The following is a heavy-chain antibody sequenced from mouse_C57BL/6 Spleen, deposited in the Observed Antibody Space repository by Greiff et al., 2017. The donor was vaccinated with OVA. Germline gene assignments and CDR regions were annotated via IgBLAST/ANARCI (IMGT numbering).Heavy chain of an antibody. V-gene: IGHV5-9-1*02. Sequence: DVQLVESGEGLVKPGGSLKLSCAASGFTFSSYAMSWVRQTPEKRLEWVAYISSGGDYIYYADTVKGRFTISRDNARNTLYLQMSSLKSEDTAMYYCTRGSLYDGYSAWFAYWGQGTLVTVSA. CDR1: GFTFSSYA. CDR3: TRGSLYDGYSAWFAY. D-gene: IGHD2-3*01. CDR2: ISSGGDYI. J-gene: IGHJ3*01.